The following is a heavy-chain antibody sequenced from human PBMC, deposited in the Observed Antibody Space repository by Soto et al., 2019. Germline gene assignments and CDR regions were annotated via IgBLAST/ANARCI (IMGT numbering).Heavy chain of an antibody. CDR1: GGSISSYY. J-gene: IGHJ3*01. D-gene: IGHD5-12*01. CDR2: IYYSGST. CDR3: ARHPPYDDSGWGAFDV. Sequence: QVQMQESGPGLVKPSETLSLTCTVSGGSISSYYWSWIRQPPGKGPEWIGYIYYSGSTNYNPSLTSRTIISVDTSRTQSPPSLSSMTAADTAVYSCARHPPYDDSGWGAFDVWGPGTMVTVSS. V-gene: IGHV4-59*08.